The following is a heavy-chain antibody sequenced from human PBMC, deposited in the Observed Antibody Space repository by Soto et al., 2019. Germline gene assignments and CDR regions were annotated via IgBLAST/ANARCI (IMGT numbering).Heavy chain of an antibody. CDR3: AKTEWDTSRATYYFDS. CDR1: GFAITRYA. CDR2: MSYDGGRT. J-gene: IGHJ4*02. Sequence: QVQLVESGGGVVQPGTSLTLSCAASGFAITRYAMHWVRQAPGKGLEWVAVMSYDGGRTIYADSVKGRFTISRDTSKSTVYLQMNSLTAEDAAVYYCAKTEWDTSRATYYFDSWGLGTLVTVSS. V-gene: IGHV3-30*18. D-gene: IGHD1-26*01.